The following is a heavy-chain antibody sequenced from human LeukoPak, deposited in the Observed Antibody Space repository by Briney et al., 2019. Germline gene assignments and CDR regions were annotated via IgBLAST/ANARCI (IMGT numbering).Heavy chain of an antibody. CDR3: ARGGDIVVVVAVDNWFDP. Sequence: ASVKVSCKASGYTFTGYYMHWVRQAPGQGLEWMGWISAYNGNTNYAQKLQGRVTMTTDTSTSTAYMELRSLRSDDTAVYYCARGGDIVVVVAVDNWFDPWGQGTLVTVSS. J-gene: IGHJ5*02. D-gene: IGHD2-15*01. V-gene: IGHV1-18*04. CDR2: ISAYNGNT. CDR1: GYTFTGYY.